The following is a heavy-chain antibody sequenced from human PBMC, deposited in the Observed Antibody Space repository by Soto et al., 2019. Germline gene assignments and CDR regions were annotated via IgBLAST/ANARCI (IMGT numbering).Heavy chain of an antibody. Sequence: GESLKISCKGSGYRFSSYWITWVRQMPGKGLEWMGIIYPGDSDTIYSPSFQGQVTFSADKSTSTAYLQWSSLKASDTAMYYCARQGSNGAYYYYGMDVWGQGTTVTVSS. CDR3: ARQGSNGAYYYYGMDV. J-gene: IGHJ6*02. CDR1: GYRFSSYW. V-gene: IGHV5-51*01. CDR2: IYPGDSDT. D-gene: IGHD2-8*01.